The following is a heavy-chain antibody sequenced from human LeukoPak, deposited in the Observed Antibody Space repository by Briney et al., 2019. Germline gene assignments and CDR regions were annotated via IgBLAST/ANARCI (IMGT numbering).Heavy chain of an antibody. CDR1: GFTLSSYA. V-gene: IGHV3-23*01. CDR2: MTRTGTT. Sequence: PGGSLRLSCAASGFTLSSYAMSWVRQAPGKGLEWVSVMTRTGTTYYADSVKGRFTISRDNSKNTLYLQMNSLRAEDTAVYSCAKDAVAPGSGGDYFDYWGQGTLVTVSS. CDR3: AKDAVAPGSGGDYFDY. D-gene: IGHD1-26*01. J-gene: IGHJ4*02.